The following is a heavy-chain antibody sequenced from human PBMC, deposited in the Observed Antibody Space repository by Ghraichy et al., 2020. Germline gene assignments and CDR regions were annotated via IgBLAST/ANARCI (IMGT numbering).Heavy chain of an antibody. CDR3: AKDQWEGAFGSYGGFDY. J-gene: IGHJ4*02. D-gene: IGHD1-26*01. CDR1: GFTFDDYA. V-gene: IGHV3-9*01. Sequence: SLNISCAASGFTFDDYAMHWVRQAPGKGLEWVSGISWNSGSIGYADSVKGRFTISRDNAKNSLYLQMNSLRAEDTALYYCAKDQWEGAFGSYGGFDYWGQGTLVTVSS. CDR2: ISWNSGSI.